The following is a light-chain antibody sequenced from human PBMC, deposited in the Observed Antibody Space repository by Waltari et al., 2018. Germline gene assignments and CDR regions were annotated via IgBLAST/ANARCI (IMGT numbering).Light chain of an antibody. CDR2: GHN. CDR1: SLRRNY. J-gene: IGLJ3*02. Sequence: SSELTQDPTMSVALGQTVSITCHGDSLRRNYSSWYQQRPGQAPILLHYGHNNRPSEVPDRFSGTTSGNTASLTITGAQAEDEADYYCLSRDTTSTRVFGGGTRLTV. V-gene: IGLV3-19*01. CDR3: LSRDTTSTRV.